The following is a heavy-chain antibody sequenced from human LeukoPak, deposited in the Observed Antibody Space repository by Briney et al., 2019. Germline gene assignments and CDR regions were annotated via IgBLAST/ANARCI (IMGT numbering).Heavy chain of an antibody. CDR2: ISSGGSTI. V-gene: IGHV3-11*01. D-gene: IGHD2-2*01. J-gene: IGHJ5*02. Sequence: GGSLRLSCAASGFTFSDYYMSWIRQAPGKGLEWVSYISSGGSTIYYADSVKGRFTISRDNAKNSLYLQMNSLRAEDTAVYYCARGGEDIVVVPAARPNWFDPWGQGTLVTVSS. CDR1: GFTFSDYY. CDR3: ARGGEDIVVVPAARPNWFDP.